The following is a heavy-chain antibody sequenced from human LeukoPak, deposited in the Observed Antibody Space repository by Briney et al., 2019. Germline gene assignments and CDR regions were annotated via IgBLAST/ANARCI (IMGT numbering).Heavy chain of an antibody. Sequence: GPVKVSCKASGYTFTSYGISWVRQAPGQGLEWMGWISVYNGNTNYTQKLQGRVTMTTDTSTSTAYMELRSLRSDDTAVYYCAREKINYGDEAVWYFDYWGQGTLVTVSS. CDR3: AREKINYGDEAVWYFDY. CDR2: ISVYNGNT. J-gene: IGHJ4*02. V-gene: IGHV1-18*01. CDR1: GYTFTSYG. D-gene: IGHD4-17*01.